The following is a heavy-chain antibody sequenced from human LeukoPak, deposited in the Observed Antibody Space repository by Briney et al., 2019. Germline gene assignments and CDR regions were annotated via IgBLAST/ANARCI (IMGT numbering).Heavy chain of an antibody. D-gene: IGHD6-13*01. CDR2: IVHSGNT. V-gene: IGHV4-34*12. Sequence: SETLSLTCAVYGGSFSGYYWSCIRQPPGKGLEWIGEIVHSGNTKYNPSLKSRVTISVDTSKNQVSLNLTSVTAADTAVYYCARFGSSTWYKGAFDIWGQGTMVTVAS. J-gene: IGHJ3*02. CDR1: GGSFSGYY. CDR3: ARFGSSTWYKGAFDI.